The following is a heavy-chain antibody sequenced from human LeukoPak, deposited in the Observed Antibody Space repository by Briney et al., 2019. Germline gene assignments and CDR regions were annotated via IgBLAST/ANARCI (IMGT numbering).Heavy chain of an antibody. CDR3: AREVLAVAGTSDDY. V-gene: IGHV1-8*01. D-gene: IGHD6-19*01. Sequence: ASVKVSCKASGYTFTSYDINWVRHATGQGLEWMGWMNPNSGNTGYAQKFQGRVTMTRNTSISTACMELSSLRSEDTAVYYCAREVLAVAGTSDDYWGQGTLVTVSS. J-gene: IGHJ4*02. CDR1: GYTFTSYD. CDR2: MNPNSGNT.